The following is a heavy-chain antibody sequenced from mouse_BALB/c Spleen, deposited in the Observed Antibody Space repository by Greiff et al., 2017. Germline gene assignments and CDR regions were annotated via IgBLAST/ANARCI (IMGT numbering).Heavy chain of an antibody. V-gene: IGHV3-6*02. J-gene: IGHJ2*01. CDR3: AREGGYYGNHYFDY. CDR2: ISYDGSN. Sequence: EVKLQESGPGLVKPSQSLSLTCSVTGYSITSGYYWNWIRQFPGNKLEWMGYISYDGSNNYNPSLKNRISITRDTSKNQFFLKLNSVTTEDTATYYCAREGGYYGNHYFDYWGQGTTLTVSS. CDR1: GYSITSGYY. D-gene: IGHD2-1*01.